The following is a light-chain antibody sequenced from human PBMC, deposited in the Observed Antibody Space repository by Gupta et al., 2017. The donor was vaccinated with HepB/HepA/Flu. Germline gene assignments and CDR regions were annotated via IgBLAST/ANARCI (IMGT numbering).Light chain of an antibody. Sequence: QSVLTQPPSASGTPGQGVTISCSGSSSNIGSNNVNWYQQLPGTAPKLVIYSNNQRPSGVPDRFSGSKSGTSASLAISGLQSEDEADYHCAVWDDSLNGLIFGGGTKLTVL. J-gene: IGLJ2*01. CDR3: AVWDDSLNGLI. CDR1: SSNIGSNN. V-gene: IGLV1-44*01. CDR2: SNN.